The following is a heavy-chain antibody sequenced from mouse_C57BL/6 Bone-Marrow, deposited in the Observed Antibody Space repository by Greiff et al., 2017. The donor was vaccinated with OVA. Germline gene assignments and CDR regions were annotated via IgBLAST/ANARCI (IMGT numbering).Heavy chain of an antibody. Sequence: VQLQQPGAELVKPGASVKLSCKASGYTFTSYWMQWVKQRPGQGLEWIGEIDPSDSYTNYNQKFKGKATLTVDTSSSTAYMQLSSLTSEDSAVYYCARGRLLYWGQGTTLTVSS. CDR2: IDPSDSYT. CDR3: ARGRLLY. J-gene: IGHJ2*01. V-gene: IGHV1-50*01. CDR1: GYTFTSYW. D-gene: IGHD3-2*02.